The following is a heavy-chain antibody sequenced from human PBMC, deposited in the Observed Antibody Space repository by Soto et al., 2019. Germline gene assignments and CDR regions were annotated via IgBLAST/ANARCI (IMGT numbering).Heavy chain of an antibody. J-gene: IGHJ4*02. D-gene: IGHD6-19*01. CDR3: AADFLAGIAVAGTRSWYFDY. Sequence: ASVKVSCKVSGYTLTELSMHWVRQAPGKGLEWMGGFDPEDGETIYAQKFQGRVTMTEDTSTDTAYMELSSLRSEDTAVYYCAADFLAGIAVAGTRSWYFDYWGQGTRVTVSS. V-gene: IGHV1-24*01. CDR1: GYTLTELS. CDR2: FDPEDGET.